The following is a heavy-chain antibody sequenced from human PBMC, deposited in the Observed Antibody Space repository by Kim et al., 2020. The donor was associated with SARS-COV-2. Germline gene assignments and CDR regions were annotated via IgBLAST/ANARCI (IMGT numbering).Heavy chain of an antibody. V-gene: IGHV4-31*03. D-gene: IGHD6-13*01. J-gene: IGHJ4*02. Sequence: SETLSLTCTVSGGSFSGGGYYWSWIRQHPGQGREGIVNLYYSSSTNSTPSRKSRVTISVATSKNQFSLKPSSVTAAATAVYYCAMSSTWSYFDYCGLGT. CDR2: LYYSSST. CDR3: AMSSTWSYFDY. CDR1: GGSFSGGGYY.